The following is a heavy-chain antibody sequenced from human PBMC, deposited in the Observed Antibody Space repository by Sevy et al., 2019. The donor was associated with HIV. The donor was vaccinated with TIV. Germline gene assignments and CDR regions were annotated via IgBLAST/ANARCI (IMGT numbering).Heavy chain of an antibody. J-gene: IGHJ4*02. Sequence: GGSLRLSCAASGFTFSSYWMHWVRQAPGKGLVWVARIKNDGSSTRYADFVKGRFTISRDNAKNTLYLQMNSLRAGDMGAFYCTRVPGDGYNSASFDYWGRGTLVTVSS. CDR3: TRVPGDGYNSASFDY. D-gene: IGHD5-12*01. V-gene: IGHV3-74*01. CDR2: IKNDGSST. CDR1: GFTFSSYW.